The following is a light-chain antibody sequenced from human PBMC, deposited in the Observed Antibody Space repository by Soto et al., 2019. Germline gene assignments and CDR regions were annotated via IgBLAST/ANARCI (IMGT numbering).Light chain of an antibody. Sequence: DIQMTQSPSSLSASVGDRVTITCRASQNIKKYLNWYRQKPGKAPNLLIYTASSLQVGLPSRFSGSGSGTDFTLTISSLQPEDSATYYCQQSFGTPLTFGGGTKVEIK. CDR1: QNIKKY. CDR2: TAS. V-gene: IGKV1-39*01. J-gene: IGKJ4*01. CDR3: QQSFGTPLT.